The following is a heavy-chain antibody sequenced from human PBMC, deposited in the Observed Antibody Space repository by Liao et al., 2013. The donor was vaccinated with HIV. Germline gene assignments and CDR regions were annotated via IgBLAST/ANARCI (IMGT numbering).Heavy chain of an antibody. Sequence: QVLLQESGPGLVKPSETLSLTCTVSGDSISTYYWSWIRQPPGKGLEWIGYIYHTGSTNYNPSLRSRVTISVDTSKNQFALTLHSVSAADTAVYYCARGNEGIQLWSAYFDLWGRGTLVTVSS. CDR3: ARGNEGIQLWSAYFDL. CDR2: IYHTGST. J-gene: IGHJ2*01. D-gene: IGHD5-18*01. CDR1: GDSISTYY. V-gene: IGHV4-59*01.